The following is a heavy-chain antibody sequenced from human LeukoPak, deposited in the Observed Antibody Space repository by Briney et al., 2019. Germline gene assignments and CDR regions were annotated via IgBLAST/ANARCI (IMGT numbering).Heavy chain of an antibody. CDR1: GFTFSSYA. Sequence: GGSLRLSCAASGFTFSSYAMHWVRQAPGKGLEWVAVISYDGSNKYYADSVKGRFTISRDNSKSTLYLQMNSLRAEDTAVYYCARSSTPEPYFDYWGQGTLVTVSS. J-gene: IGHJ4*02. CDR2: ISYDGSNK. D-gene: IGHD1-14*01. CDR3: ARSSTPEPYFDY. V-gene: IGHV3-30*04.